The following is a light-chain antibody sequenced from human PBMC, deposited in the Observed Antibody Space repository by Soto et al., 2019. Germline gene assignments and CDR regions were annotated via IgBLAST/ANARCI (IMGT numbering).Light chain of an antibody. CDR1: SSDVGGYNY. CDR2: DVS. V-gene: IGLV2-11*01. J-gene: IGLJ2*01. Sequence: QSVLTQPRSVSGSPGQSVTISCTGTSSDVGGYNYVSWYQQHPGKAPKLMIYDVSKRPSGVLDRFSGSKSGNPASLTISGLQAEDEADHYCCSYAGSRVFGGGTKLTVL. CDR3: CSYAGSRV.